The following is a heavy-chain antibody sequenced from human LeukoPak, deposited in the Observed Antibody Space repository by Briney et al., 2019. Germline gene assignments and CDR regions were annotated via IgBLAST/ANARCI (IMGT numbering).Heavy chain of an antibody. D-gene: IGHD6-13*01. CDR2: IYYSGSS. Sequence: SETLSLTCTVSGGSVSSYYWSWIRQPPGKGLEWSAHIYYSGSSKYNPSLKSRATISLDTSKNQFSLKLSSVTAADTAVYYCARHAGADYSSWNYFDYWGQGTLVTVSS. J-gene: IGHJ4*02. CDR1: GGSVSSYY. CDR3: ARHAGADYSSWNYFDY. V-gene: IGHV4-59*08.